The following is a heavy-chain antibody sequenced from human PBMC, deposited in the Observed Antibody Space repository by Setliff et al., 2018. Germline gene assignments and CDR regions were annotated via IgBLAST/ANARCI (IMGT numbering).Heavy chain of an antibody. J-gene: IGHJ6*03. Sequence: ASVKVSCKPSGYGFLSYGLSWVRQAPGQGLEWMGWISPYNGDTDYAQKFQGRVTMTTDNAKNSLYLQMNSLRDEDTAVYYCARERVGRYYYYHMDVWGKGTTVTVSS. D-gene: IGHD1-26*01. CDR1: GYGFLSYG. V-gene: IGHV1-18*01. CDR2: ISPYNGDT. CDR3: ARERVGRYYYYHMDV.